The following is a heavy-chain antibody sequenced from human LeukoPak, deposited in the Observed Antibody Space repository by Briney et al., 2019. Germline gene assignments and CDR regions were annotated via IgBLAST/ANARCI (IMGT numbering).Heavy chain of an antibody. V-gene: IGHV4-39*01. D-gene: IGHD5/OR15-5a*01. CDR1: GDSISSSSYY. Sequence: PSETLSLTCTVSGDSISSSSYYWGWIRQPPGKGLEWIGSSYYSGSTYNNPSLKSRVTISVDTSKNQFSLKLSSVTAADTAVYYCARSGLVYLSAFDIWGQGTMVTVSS. CDR2: SYYSGST. CDR3: ARSGLVYLSAFDI. J-gene: IGHJ3*02.